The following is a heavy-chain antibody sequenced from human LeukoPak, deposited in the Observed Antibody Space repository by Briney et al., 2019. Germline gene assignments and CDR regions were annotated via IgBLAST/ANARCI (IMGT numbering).Heavy chain of an antibody. CDR3: ARDGTAAGIEGY. CDR2: IKEDGSEK. Sequence: GGSLRLSFAASGFTFSNYWMTWVRQAPGKGLEWVANIKEDGSEKHYVDSVKGRFTVSRDNAKNSLYLQMNSLRAEDTAVYYCARDGTAAGIEGYWGQGTLVTVSS. J-gene: IGHJ4*02. CDR1: GFTFSNYW. D-gene: IGHD6-13*01. V-gene: IGHV3-7*01.